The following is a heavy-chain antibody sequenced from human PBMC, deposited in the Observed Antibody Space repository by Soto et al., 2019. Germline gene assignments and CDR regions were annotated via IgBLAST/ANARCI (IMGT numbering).Heavy chain of an antibody. CDR2: IYHSGST. CDR3: AGSVYYNNPVMAV. CDR1: GGSISSGGYS. Sequence: SETLSLTCAVSGGSISSGGYSWSWIRQPPGKGLEWIGYIYHSGSTYYNPSLKSRVTISVDRSKNQFSLKLSSVTAADTAVYYGAGSVYYNNPVMAVWGQGTTVTVSS. V-gene: IGHV4-30-2*01. J-gene: IGHJ6*02. D-gene: IGHD3-22*01.